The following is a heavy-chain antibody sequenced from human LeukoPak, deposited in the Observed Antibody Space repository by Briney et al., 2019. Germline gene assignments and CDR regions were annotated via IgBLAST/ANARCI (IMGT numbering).Heavy chain of an antibody. CDR3: ARVNVDSAMGIYYYYGMDV. CDR1: GYIFTTYP. CDR2: FNTNTGNP. V-gene: IGHV7-4-1*02. J-gene: IGHJ6*02. D-gene: IGHD5-18*01. Sequence: ASVNVSFTASGYIFTTYPVNWLDQPLGQGLEGVGWFNTNTGNPTYGQGFTGRFVFSLDTSVSTAYLQISSLKAEDTAIYYCARVNVDSAMGIYYYYGMDVWGQGTTVTVSS.